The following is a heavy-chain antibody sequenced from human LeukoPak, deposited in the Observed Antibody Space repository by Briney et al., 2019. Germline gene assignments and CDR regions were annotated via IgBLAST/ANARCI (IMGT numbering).Heavy chain of an antibody. Sequence: GGSLRLSCGGAGFTFSRYAMSWVRQVPGKGLEWVSTINESGDRRYYADSVKGRFTISRDNSKNTLYLQMNSLRAEDTAVYYCARDWGGTEYYYGMDVWGQGTTVTVSS. V-gene: IGHV3-23*01. D-gene: IGHD2-21*01. CDR1: GFTFSRYA. CDR3: ARDWGGTEYYYGMDV. CDR2: INESGDRR. J-gene: IGHJ6*02.